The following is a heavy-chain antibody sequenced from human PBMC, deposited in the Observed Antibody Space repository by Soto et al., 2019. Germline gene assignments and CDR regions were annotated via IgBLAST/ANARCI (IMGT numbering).Heavy chain of an antibody. CDR3: AKEPFLFLEWSHLNYFDY. J-gene: IGHJ4*02. D-gene: IGHD3-3*01. CDR1: GFTFSSYA. CDR2: ISGSGGST. V-gene: IGHV3-23*01. Sequence: GGSLRLSCAASGFTFSSYAMSWVRQAPGKGLEWVSAISGSGGSTYYADSVKGRFTISRDNSKNTLYLQMNSLRAEDTAVYYCAKEPFLFLEWSHLNYFDYWGQGTLVTVSS.